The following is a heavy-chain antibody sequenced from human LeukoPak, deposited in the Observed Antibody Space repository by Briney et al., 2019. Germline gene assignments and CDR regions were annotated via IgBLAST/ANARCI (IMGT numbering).Heavy chain of an antibody. Sequence: ASVKVSCKASGYTFTSYDINWVRQATGQGLQWMGWMNPNSGNTGYAQRFQGRVTMTRNTSISTAYMELSSLRSEDKAVYYCARTSWNDVYNWFDPWGQGTLVTVSS. D-gene: IGHD1-1*01. J-gene: IGHJ5*02. CDR2: MNPNSGNT. V-gene: IGHV1-8*01. CDR3: ARTSWNDVYNWFDP. CDR1: GYTFTSYD.